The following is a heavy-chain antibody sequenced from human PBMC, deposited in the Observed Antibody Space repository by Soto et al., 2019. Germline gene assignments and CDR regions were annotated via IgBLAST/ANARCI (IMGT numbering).Heavy chain of an antibody. CDR3: ARENLTYPSCFDY. V-gene: IGHV3-48*03. D-gene: IGHD1-20*01. CDR1: GFTFRNYE. CDR2: IGSAGRTI. J-gene: IGHJ4*02. Sequence: EVQLVESGGGLIQPGGALRLSCEASGFTFRNYEITWVRQAPGKGLEWISYIGSAGRTIYYADSVKGRFTISRDNAKNSLYLEMNSLRVEDTAVYYCARENLTYPSCFDYWGQGSLVTVSS.